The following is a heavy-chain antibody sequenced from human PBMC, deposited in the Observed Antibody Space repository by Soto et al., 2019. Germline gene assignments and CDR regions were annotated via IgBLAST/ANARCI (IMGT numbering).Heavy chain of an antibody. Sequence: QITLKESGPTLVKPTQTLTLTCTFSGFSLSTSGVGVGWIRQPPGKALEWLALIYWDDDKRYSPSLKSRLTITKDXXKXXXXXXXXXXXXXXTATYYCAHSRGYCTNGVCYTYNDYWGQGTLVTVSS. J-gene: IGHJ4*02. CDR2: IYWDDDK. CDR1: GFSLSTSGVG. D-gene: IGHD2-8*01. V-gene: IGHV2-5*02. CDR3: AHSRGYCTNGVCYTYNDY.